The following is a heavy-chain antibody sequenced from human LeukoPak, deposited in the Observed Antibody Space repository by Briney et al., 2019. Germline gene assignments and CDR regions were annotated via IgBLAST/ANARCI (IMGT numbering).Heavy chain of an antibody. CDR1: GFTVSNNY. V-gene: IGHV3-53*01. Sequence: GGSLRLSCAASGFTVSNNYMIWVRQAPGKGLEWVSLIYSNGVTNYADSVKGRFTISRDNSKNTLYLQMNSLRAEDTAVYYCAKMARGSSLYYFDYWGQGTLVTVSS. J-gene: IGHJ4*02. CDR2: IYSNGVT. CDR3: AKMARGSSLYYFDY. D-gene: IGHD1-26*01.